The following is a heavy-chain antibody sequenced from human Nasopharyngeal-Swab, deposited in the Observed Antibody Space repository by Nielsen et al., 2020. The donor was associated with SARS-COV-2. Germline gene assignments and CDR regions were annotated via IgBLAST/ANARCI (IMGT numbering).Heavy chain of an antibody. CDR1: GFTFSNYA. D-gene: IGHD1-26*01. V-gene: IGHV3-23*01. CDR2: ISGSGGNT. J-gene: IGHJ4*02. CDR3: AKEQYAGSSVDY. Sequence: GESLKISCAASGFTFSNYAMNWVRQAPRKGLEWVSAISGSGGNTYYADSVKGRFTISRDNSRNTLYLHMNSLRAEDTAVYYCAKEQYAGSSVDYWGQGTLVTVSS.